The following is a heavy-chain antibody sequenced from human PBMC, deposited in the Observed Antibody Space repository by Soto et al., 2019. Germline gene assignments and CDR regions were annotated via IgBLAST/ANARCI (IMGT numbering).Heavy chain of an antibody. D-gene: IGHD6-13*01. V-gene: IGHV6-1*01. Sequence: QNPSRGLEWLGRTYYRSKWYNDYAISVRSRITINPDTSKNQFSLQLNSVTPDDTAVYYCARGKAAGRGDWIDPWGQRTLVSVSS. J-gene: IGHJ5*02. CDR3: ARGKAAGRGDWIDP. CDR2: TYYRSKWYN.